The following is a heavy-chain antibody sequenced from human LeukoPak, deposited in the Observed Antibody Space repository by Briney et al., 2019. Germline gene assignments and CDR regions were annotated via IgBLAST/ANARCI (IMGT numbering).Heavy chain of an antibody. CDR2: IYYSGST. Sequence: PSQTLSLTCTVSGGSISSGGYYWSWIRQHPGKGLEWIGYIYYSGSTNYNPSLKSRVTISVEMSKNQFSLRLSSVTAADTAVYYCARDQRYRGAYGLDVWGQGTTVTVSS. D-gene: IGHD1-26*01. CDR1: GGSISSGGYY. CDR3: ARDQRYRGAYGLDV. J-gene: IGHJ6*02. V-gene: IGHV4-31*03.